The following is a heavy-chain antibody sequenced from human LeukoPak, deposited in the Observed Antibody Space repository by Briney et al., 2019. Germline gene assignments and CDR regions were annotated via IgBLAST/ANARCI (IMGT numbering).Heavy chain of an antibody. Sequence: SETLSLTCTVSGGSISSYYWSWLRQPPGKGLEWIAYMSDIGSINYNPSLKSRVTISLDTSKNQFSLKLSYVTAADTAVYYCAGHHPRNTVDFWGQGTLVTVSS. D-gene: IGHD2/OR15-2a*01. CDR1: GGSISSYY. V-gene: IGHV4-59*08. CDR2: MSDIGSI. J-gene: IGHJ4*02. CDR3: AGHHPRNTVDF.